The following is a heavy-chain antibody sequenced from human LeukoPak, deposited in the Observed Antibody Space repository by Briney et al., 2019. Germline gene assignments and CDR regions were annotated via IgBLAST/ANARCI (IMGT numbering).Heavy chain of an antibody. V-gene: IGHV3-7*01. CDR1: GFIFSDSW. Sequence: QPGGSLRLSCAASGFIFSDSWMSWVRQAPGKGLEWVANMNQDGSEKNYVDSVKGRFTISRDNAKNSLYLQMNSLRADDTAVYYCARDVFGEVWLLWGQGTMVTVSS. CDR3: ARDVFGEVWLL. CDR2: MNQDGSEK. J-gene: IGHJ3*01. D-gene: IGHD4-17*01.